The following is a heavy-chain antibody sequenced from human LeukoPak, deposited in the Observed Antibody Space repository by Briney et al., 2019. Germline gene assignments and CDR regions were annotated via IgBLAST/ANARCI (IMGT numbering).Heavy chain of an antibody. Sequence: PSETLSLTCAVSGGSISSSNWWNWIRQPPGKGLEWIGEIYHSGSTNYNPSLKSRVTISVDTSKNQFSLKLSSVTAADTAVYYCARAYKVDAFDIWGQGTMVTVSS. CDR1: GGSISSSNW. CDR2: IYHSGST. V-gene: IGHV4-4*02. D-gene: IGHD5-24*01. CDR3: ARAYKVDAFDI. J-gene: IGHJ3*02.